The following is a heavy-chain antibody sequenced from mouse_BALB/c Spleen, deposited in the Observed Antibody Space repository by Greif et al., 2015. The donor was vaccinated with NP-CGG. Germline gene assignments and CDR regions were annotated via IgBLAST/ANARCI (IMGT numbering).Heavy chain of an antibody. V-gene: IGHV1-69*02. D-gene: IGHD1-3*01. CDR1: GYTFTSYW. CDR3: ARKDNRGYAMDH. Sequence: VKLMESGAELVKPGASVKLSCKASGYTFTSYWMHRVKQRPGQGLEWIGEIDPSDSYTNYNQKFKGKATLTVDKSSSTAYMQLSSLTSEDSAVYYCARKDNRGYAMDHWGQGSSVTVSS. CDR2: IDPSDSYT. J-gene: IGHJ4*01.